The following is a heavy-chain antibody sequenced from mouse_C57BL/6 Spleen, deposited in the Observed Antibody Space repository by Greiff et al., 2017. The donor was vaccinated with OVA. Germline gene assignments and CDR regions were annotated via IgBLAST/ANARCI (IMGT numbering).Heavy chain of an antibody. CDR3: ARGGYDYDGGNYFDY. Sequence: QVQLQQSGAELARPGASVKLSCKASGYTFTSYGISWVKQRTGQGLEWIGEIYPRSGNTYYNEKFKGKATLTADKSSSPAYMELRSLTSEDSAVYFCARGGYDYDGGNYFDYWGQGTTLTVSS. D-gene: IGHD2-4*01. V-gene: IGHV1-81*01. J-gene: IGHJ2*01. CDR2: IYPRSGNT. CDR1: GYTFTSYG.